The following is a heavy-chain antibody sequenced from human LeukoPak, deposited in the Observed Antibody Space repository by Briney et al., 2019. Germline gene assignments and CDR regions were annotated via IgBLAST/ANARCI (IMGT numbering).Heavy chain of an antibody. Sequence: ASVKVSCKASGYTFTSYDINWVRQATGQGLEWMGWMNPNSGNTGYAQKFQGRVTMTRNTSISTAYMELSSLRSEDTAVYYCARRRLGYCSGGSCSRATRDNWFDPWGQGTLVTVSS. D-gene: IGHD2-15*01. CDR2: MNPNSGNT. CDR1: GYTFTSYD. V-gene: IGHV1-8*01. CDR3: ARRRLGYCSGGSCSRATRDNWFDP. J-gene: IGHJ5*02.